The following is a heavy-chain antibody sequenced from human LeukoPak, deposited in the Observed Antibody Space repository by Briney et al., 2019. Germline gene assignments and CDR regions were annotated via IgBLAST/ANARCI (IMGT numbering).Heavy chain of an antibody. J-gene: IGHJ4*02. CDR3: AGEAGSYGPVVY. CDR1: GFTFSDHY. Sequence: GGSLGLSCAASGFTFSDHYMDWVRQALGKWLEWVGRCRNKANSYTTEYAASVEGRFTISRDDSKNSLYLQMNSLKAEDTAVYYCAGEAGSYGPVVYWGQGTLVTVPS. CDR2: CRNKANSYTT. D-gene: IGHD3-10*01. V-gene: IGHV3-72*01.